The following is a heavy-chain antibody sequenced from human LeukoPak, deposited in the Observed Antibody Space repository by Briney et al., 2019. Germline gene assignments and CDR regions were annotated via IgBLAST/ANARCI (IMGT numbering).Heavy chain of an antibody. Sequence: GGSLRLSCAASGFTFSSYGMHWVRQAPGKGLEWVAVISYDGSNKYYADSVKGRFTISRDNSKNTLYLQMNSLRAEDTAVYYCAKDATPWEDWFDPWGQGTLVTVSS. CDR1: GFTFSSYG. CDR2: ISYDGSNK. CDR3: AKDATPWEDWFDP. D-gene: IGHD1-26*01. J-gene: IGHJ5*02. V-gene: IGHV3-30*18.